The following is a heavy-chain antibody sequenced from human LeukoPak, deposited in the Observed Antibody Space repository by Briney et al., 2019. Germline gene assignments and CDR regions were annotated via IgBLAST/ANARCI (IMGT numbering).Heavy chain of an antibody. D-gene: IGHD4-23*01. V-gene: IGHV3-23*01. CDR1: GFTFSSYA. J-gene: IGHJ4*02. Sequence: GGSLRLSCAASGFTFSSYAMNWVRQAPGKGLEWVASISGNGGSTYYADSVKGRFTISRDNSKNTLYLQMNSLRAEDTAVYYCARRAGGYSHPYDYWGQGILVTVSS. CDR3: ARRAGGYSHPYDY. CDR2: ISGNGGST.